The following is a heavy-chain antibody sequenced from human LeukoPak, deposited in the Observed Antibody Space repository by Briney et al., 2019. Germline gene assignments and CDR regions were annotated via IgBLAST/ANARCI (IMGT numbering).Heavy chain of an antibody. Sequence: PSETLSLTCTVSGGSISSYYWSWIRQPPGKGLEWIGYIYYSGSTNYNPSLKSRVTISVDTSKNQFSLKLSSVTAGDTAVYYCARVFGGIAAAGYYYYYGMDVWGQGTTVTVSS. D-gene: IGHD6-13*01. V-gene: IGHV4-59*01. CDR2: IYYSGST. J-gene: IGHJ6*02. CDR1: GGSISSYY. CDR3: ARVFGGIAAAGYYYYYGMDV.